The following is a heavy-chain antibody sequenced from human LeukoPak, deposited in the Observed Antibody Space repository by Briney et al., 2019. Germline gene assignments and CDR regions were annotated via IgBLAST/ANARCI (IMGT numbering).Heavy chain of an antibody. J-gene: IGHJ3*02. V-gene: IGHV3-30*03. CDR1: GFTFSSYG. CDR3: AREQGFDYGGKTDAFDI. CDR2: ISYDGSNK. D-gene: IGHD4-23*01. Sequence: GGSLRLSCAGSGFTFSSYGMHWVRQAPGKGLEGVAVISYDGSNKYYADSVKGRFTISRDNSKNTLYLQMNSLRAEDTAVYYCAREQGFDYGGKTDAFDIWGQGTMVTVSS.